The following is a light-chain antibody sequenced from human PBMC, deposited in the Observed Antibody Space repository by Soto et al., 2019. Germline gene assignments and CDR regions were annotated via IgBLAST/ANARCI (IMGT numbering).Light chain of an antibody. CDR2: LGS. CDR3: MQALQTPWT. V-gene: IGKV2-28*01. J-gene: IGKJ1*01. Sequence: DIVMTQSPLSLPVTPGEPASISCRSSHSLLHSNGYNYLDWYLQKPGQSPQLLIYLGSNRSSGVPDRFSGSGSGTDFTLKISRVEAEDGGVYYCMQALQTPWTFGQGTKVEIK. CDR1: HSLLHSNGYNY.